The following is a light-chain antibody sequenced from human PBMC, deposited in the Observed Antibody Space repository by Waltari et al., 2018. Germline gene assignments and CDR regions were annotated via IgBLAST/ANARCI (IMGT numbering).Light chain of an antibody. J-gene: IGLJ2*01. Sequence: QSALTQPRSVSGSPGQSVTISCTGTSSDVGGYDYVSWYRHHPGKAPQVMIYEVTKRPSGVPYRFSVSRSGNTASLTISGLQADDEATYYCCSYAGTYTYVLFGGGTKLTVL. CDR1: SSDVGGYDY. CDR3: CSYAGTYTYVL. CDR2: EVT. V-gene: IGLV2-11*01.